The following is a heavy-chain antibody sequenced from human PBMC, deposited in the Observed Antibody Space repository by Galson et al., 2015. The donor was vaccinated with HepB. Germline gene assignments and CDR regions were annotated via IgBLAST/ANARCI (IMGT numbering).Heavy chain of an antibody. D-gene: IGHD2-21*01. V-gene: IGHV3-13*04. CDR2: IGTAGDT. CDR1: GFTFSSYD. CDR3: ARDGRVMGSWSYYGMDV. J-gene: IGHJ6*02. Sequence: SLRLSCAASGFTFSSYDMHWVRQATGKGLEWVSAIGTAGDTYYPGSVKGRFTISRENAKNSLYLQMNSLRAGDTAVYYCARDGRVMGSWSYYGMDVWGQGTTVTVSS.